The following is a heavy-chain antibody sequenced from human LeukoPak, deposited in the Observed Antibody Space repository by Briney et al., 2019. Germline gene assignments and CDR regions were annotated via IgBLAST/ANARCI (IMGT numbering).Heavy chain of an antibody. V-gene: IGHV4-59*08. Sequence: SETLSLICTVSGGSISSYYWSWIRQPPGKGLEWIGYIYYSGSTNYNPSLKSRVTISVDTSKNQFSLKLSSVTAADTAVYYCARLTTGGYYYGMDVWGQGTTVTVSS. CDR1: GGSISSYY. D-gene: IGHD1-1*01. CDR2: IYYSGST. CDR3: ARLTTGGYYYGMDV. J-gene: IGHJ6*02.